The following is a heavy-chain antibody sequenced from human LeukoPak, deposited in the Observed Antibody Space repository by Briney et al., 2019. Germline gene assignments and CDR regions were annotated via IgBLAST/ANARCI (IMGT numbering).Heavy chain of an antibody. CDR1: GFTFSNAW. Sequence: GGSLRLSCAASGFTFSNAWMNWARQAPGKGLEWVGHIRSKADGGTTDYAAPVKGRFTISRDDSKNTLYLQMNSLKTEDTALYYCTTDQFLRSTTYYGMDVWGQGTTVTVSS. V-gene: IGHV3-15*07. CDR3: TTDQFLRSTTYYGMDV. CDR2: IRSKADGGTT. J-gene: IGHJ6*02. D-gene: IGHD5-12*01.